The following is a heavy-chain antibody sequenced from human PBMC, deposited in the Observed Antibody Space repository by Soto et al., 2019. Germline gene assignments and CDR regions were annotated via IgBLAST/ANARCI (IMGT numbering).Heavy chain of an antibody. V-gene: IGHV1-18*01. CDR1: GYTFTSYG. Sequence: ASVKVSCKASGYTFTSYGISWVRQAPGQGLEWMGWISAYNGNTNYAQKLQGRVTMTTDTSTSTAYMELRSLRSDDTAVYYCARGPDDYVWGSSPISPDYWGQGTLVTVSS. J-gene: IGHJ4*02. CDR2: ISAYNGNT. CDR3: ARGPDDYVWGSSPISPDY. D-gene: IGHD3-16*01.